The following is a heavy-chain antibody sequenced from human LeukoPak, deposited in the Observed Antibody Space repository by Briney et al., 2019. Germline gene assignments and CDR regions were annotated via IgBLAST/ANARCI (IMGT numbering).Heavy chain of an antibody. CDR2: IKQDGSAK. J-gene: IGHJ4*02. V-gene: IGHV3-7*01. Sequence: GGSLRLSCAASGFTFSSYWMTWVRQAPGKGLEWVANIKQDGSAKYYVDSLRGRFSISRDNVKNSLFLQMNSLSDDDTAVYYCARCPYDSTGYYSVPSHLDYWGQGTLVTLSS. D-gene: IGHD3-22*01. CDR1: GFTFSSYW. CDR3: ARCPYDSTGYYSVPSHLDY.